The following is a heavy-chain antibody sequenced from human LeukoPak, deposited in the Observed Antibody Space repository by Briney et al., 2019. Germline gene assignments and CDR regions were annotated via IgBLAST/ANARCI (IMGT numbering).Heavy chain of an antibody. D-gene: IGHD4-17*01. J-gene: IGHJ6*02. CDR1: GYTFTSYY. V-gene: IGHV1-46*01. Sequence: GASVKVSCKASGYTFTSYYMHWVRQALGQGLEWMGIINPSGGSTSYAQKFQGRVTMTRDTSTSTVYMELSSLRSEDTAVYYCARGSTVTAYYYGMDVWGQGTTVTVSS. CDR3: ARGSTVTAYYYGMDV. CDR2: INPSGGST.